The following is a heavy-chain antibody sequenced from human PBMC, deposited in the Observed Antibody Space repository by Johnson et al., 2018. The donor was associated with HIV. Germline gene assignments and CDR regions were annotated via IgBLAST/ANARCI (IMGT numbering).Heavy chain of an antibody. D-gene: IGHD3-10*01. J-gene: IGHJ3*02. Sequence: QVQLVESGGGVVQPGRSLRLSCAASGFTFSSYGMHWVRQAPGKGLQWVAVIWYDGNNKYYADSVKGRFTISRDNSKNTLYLQMNSLRAEDTAVYYCAKEGTTMEVVIWGQGTMVTVSS. CDR3: AKEGTTMEVVI. V-gene: IGHV3-33*06. CDR1: GFTFSSYG. CDR2: IWYDGNNK.